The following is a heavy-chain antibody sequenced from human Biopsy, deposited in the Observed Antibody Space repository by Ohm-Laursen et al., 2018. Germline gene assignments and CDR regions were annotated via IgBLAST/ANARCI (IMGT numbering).Heavy chain of an antibody. V-gene: IGHV3-23*01. D-gene: IGHD5-12*01. Sequence: SLRLSCTASGFTFSSNAMSWVRQAPGKGLEWVSGISGRTSGTYYADPVKGRFTISRDNSKNTLYLQMSSLRAEDTALYYCAKCMTYSGDGIDYWGQGTLVTVSS. CDR2: ISGRTSGT. CDR1: GFTFSSNA. J-gene: IGHJ4*02. CDR3: AKCMTYSGDGIDY.